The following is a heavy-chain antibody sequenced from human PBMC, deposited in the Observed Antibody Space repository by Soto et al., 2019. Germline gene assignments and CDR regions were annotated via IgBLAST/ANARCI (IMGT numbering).Heavy chain of an antibody. D-gene: IGHD6-6*01. Sequence: ASGKVCCKASGYTFTGYYMHWVRQAPGQGLEWMGWINPNSGGTNYAQKFQGRVTMTRDTSISTAYMELSRLRSDDTAVYYCARSTIAAALQWFDPWGQGTLGTVS. J-gene: IGHJ5*02. CDR1: GYTFTGYY. CDR3: ARSTIAAALQWFDP. CDR2: INPNSGGT. V-gene: IGHV1-2*02.